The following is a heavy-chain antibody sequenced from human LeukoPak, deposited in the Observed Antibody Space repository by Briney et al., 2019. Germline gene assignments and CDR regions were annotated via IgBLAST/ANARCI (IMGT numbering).Heavy chain of an antibody. CDR3: ASRNCGGDCYSFDY. CDR2: IYYSGST. J-gene: IGHJ4*02. CDR1: GGSISSGDYY. Sequence: PSETLSLTCTVSGGSISSGDYYWSWIRQPPGKGLEWIGYIYYSGSTYYNPSLKSRVTISVDTSKNQFSLKLSSVTAADTAVYYCASRNCGGDCYSFDYWGQGTLVTVSS. D-gene: IGHD2-21*02. V-gene: IGHV4-30-4*01.